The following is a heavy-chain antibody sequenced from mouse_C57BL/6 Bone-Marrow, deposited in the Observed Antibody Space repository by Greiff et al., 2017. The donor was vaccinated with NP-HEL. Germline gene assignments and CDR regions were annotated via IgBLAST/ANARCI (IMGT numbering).Heavy chain of an antibody. CDR1: CYSIPSGYY. Sequence: EVPLQQSGPGLVKPSQSLSLTRPVTCYSIPSGYYWNWIRQFPGNKLEWMGYISYDGSKNYNPSLKNRISITRDTSKNQFFLKLNSVTTEDTATYYCARGHSSYAAWFAYWGQGTLVTVSA. CDR2: ISYDGSK. D-gene: IGHD1-1*01. V-gene: IGHV3-6*01. J-gene: IGHJ3*01. CDR3: ARGHSSYAAWFAY.